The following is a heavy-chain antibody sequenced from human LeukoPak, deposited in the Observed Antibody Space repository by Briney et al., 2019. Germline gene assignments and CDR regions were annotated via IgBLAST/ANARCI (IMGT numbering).Heavy chain of an antibody. V-gene: IGHV3-33*01. CDR1: GFTFSSYG. Sequence: GGSPRLSCAASGFTFSSYGMHWVRQAPGKGLEWVAVIWYDGSNKYYADSVKGRFTISRDNSKNTLYLQMNSLRAEDTAVYYCARDGGDYAFDIWGQGTMVTVSS. J-gene: IGHJ3*02. D-gene: IGHD2-21*02. CDR2: IWYDGSNK. CDR3: ARDGGDYAFDI.